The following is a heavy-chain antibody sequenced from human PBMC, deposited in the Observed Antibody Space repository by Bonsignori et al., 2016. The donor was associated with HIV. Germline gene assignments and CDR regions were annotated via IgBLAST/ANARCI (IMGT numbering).Heavy chain of an antibody. D-gene: IGHD3-3*01. Sequence: QMQLRESGPGLVKSSETLSLTCTVSGGSITSDFYWGWIRQPPGKGLEWIGSIHYSGSTYNNPSLKSRVTISVDTSKNQFSLRLSSVTAADTAVYYCARVLFWSGYSGKYYYFYMDVWGKGATVTVSS. CDR2: IHYSGST. J-gene: IGHJ6*03. CDR3: ARVLFWSGYSGKYYYFYMDV. V-gene: IGHV4-39*07. CDR1: GGSITSDFY.